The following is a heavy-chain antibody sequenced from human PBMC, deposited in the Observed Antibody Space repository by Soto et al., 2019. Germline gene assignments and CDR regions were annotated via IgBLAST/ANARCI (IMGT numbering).Heavy chain of an antibody. J-gene: IGHJ6*02. CDR2: ISGSGGST. CDR3: AKGRLKYYYYYGMDV. Sequence: EVQLLESGGGLVQPGGSLRLSCAASGFTFSSYAMSWVRQAPGKGLEWVSAISGSGGSTYYADSVKGRFTISRDNSKNTLYLQMNSLRAEDTGVYYCAKGRLKYYYYYGMDVWGQGTTVTVSS. D-gene: IGHD6-19*01. V-gene: IGHV3-23*01. CDR1: GFTFSSYA.